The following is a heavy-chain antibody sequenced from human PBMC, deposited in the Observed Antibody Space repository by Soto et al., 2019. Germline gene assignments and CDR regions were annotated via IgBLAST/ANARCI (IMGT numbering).Heavy chain of an antibody. V-gene: IGHV3-64D*06. CDR1: GFTFSSYA. CDR2: ISSNGGST. Sequence: PGGSLRLSCSASGFTFSSYAMHWVRQAPGKGLEYVSAISSNGGSTYYADSVKGRFTISRDNSKNTLYLQMSSLRAEDTAVYYCVKVGTIRYFDWLNPEHFAEFDYWGQGTLVTVSS. J-gene: IGHJ4*02. D-gene: IGHD3-9*01. CDR3: VKVGTIRYFDWLNPEHFAEFDY.